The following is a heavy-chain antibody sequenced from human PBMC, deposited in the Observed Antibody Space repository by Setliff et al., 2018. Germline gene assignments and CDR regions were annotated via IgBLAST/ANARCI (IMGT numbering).Heavy chain of an antibody. D-gene: IGHD1-1*01. CDR2: IYYRGTT. V-gene: IGHV4-39*01. CDR1: GASISSGTYY. J-gene: IGHJ4*02. CDR3: ARTGTYRYFDY. Sequence: SETLSLTCTVSGASISSGTYYWGWIRQPPGKGLEWIGRIYYRGTTYSNASLASRLTMSVDTSKNQFSLKLTSVTAADTAVYYCARTGTYRYFDYWGQGTLVTVSS.